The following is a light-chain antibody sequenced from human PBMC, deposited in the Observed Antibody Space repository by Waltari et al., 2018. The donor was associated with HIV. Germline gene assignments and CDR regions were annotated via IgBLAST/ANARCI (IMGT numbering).Light chain of an antibody. J-gene: IGKJ1*01. Sequence: IVLTQSPGTLSLSPGVRATLSCRASQRVSSSYLAWYQQKPGQAPRLLIYGASSRATGIPDRFSGSGSGTDFTLTISRLEPEDFAVDYCQQYGSSQGTFGQGTKVEIK. CDR2: GAS. CDR3: QQYGSSQGT. CDR1: QRVSSSY. V-gene: IGKV3-20*01.